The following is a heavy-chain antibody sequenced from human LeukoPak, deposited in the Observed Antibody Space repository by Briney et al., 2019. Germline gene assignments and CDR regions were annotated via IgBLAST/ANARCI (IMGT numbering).Heavy chain of an antibody. J-gene: IGHJ3*02. CDR3: ARVLYSGSYYRIDAFDI. Sequence: ASVKVSCKASGYTFTSYYMHWVRQAPGQGLEWMGIINPSGGSTSYAQKFQGRVTMTRDMSTSTVYMELSSLRSEDTAVYYCARVLYSGSYYRIDAFDIWGRGTMVTVSS. D-gene: IGHD1-26*01. CDR2: INPSGGST. V-gene: IGHV1-46*01. CDR1: GYTFTSYY.